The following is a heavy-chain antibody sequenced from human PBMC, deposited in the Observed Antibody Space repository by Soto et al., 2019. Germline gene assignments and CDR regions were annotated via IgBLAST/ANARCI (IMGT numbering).Heavy chain of an antibody. CDR1: GYTFTSYG. V-gene: IGHV1-18*01. J-gene: IGHJ4*02. D-gene: IGHD3-10*01. CDR3: TRTPGTRSDS. Sequence: QVQLVQSGAEVKKPGASVKVSCKASGYTFTSYGISWVRQAPGQGLEWMGWISAYNGNTNYAQKLQGRVTMTTDTCTSTASMAVRSLRSDDTAVYYCTRTPGTRSDSWGQGTLVSVSS. CDR2: ISAYNGNT.